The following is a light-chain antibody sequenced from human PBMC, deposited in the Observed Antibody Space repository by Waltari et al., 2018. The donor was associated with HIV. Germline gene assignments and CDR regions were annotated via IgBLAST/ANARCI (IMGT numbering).Light chain of an antibody. V-gene: IGLV2-11*01. CDR3: SSYAGTSNFVL. J-gene: IGLJ2*01. Sequence: QSALTQPRSVSESPGQSVTISCTGTSSDVGAYNYVSWYQQHPGRAPKFIIYNVSERPSGVPARFSGSKSGNTASLTISGLQAEDEADYYCSSYAGTSNFVLFGGGTKLTVL. CDR1: SSDVGAYNY. CDR2: NVS.